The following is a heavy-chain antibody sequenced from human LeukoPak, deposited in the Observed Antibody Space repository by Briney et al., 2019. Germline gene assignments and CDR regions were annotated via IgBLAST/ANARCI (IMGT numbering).Heavy chain of an antibody. CDR2: IRYDGSNK. Sequence: GGSLRLSCAASGFTLSSYGKHWVRQAPGKGLEWVAFIRYDGSNKYYADSVKGRFTISRDNSKNTLYLQMSSLRAEDTAVYYCAKERANRNAFDIWGQGTMVTVSS. CDR3: AKERANRNAFDI. CDR1: GFTLSSYG. D-gene: IGHD1-14*01. V-gene: IGHV3-30*02. J-gene: IGHJ3*02.